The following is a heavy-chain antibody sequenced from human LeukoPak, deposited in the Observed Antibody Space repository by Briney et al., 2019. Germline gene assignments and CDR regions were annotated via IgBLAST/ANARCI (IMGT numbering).Heavy chain of an antibody. J-gene: IGHJ5*02. Sequence: GASVKVSCKASGGTFSSYAISWVRQAPGQGLEWMGWISGFNGATNYAQKFQGRVTMTLDTSTNTTYMDLRTVTPDDTAIYYCARALPGAATAHNWFDPWGQGTLVTVSS. CDR3: ARALPGAATAHNWFDP. CDR1: GGTFSSYA. CDR2: ISGFNGAT. D-gene: IGHD1-1*01. V-gene: IGHV1-18*01.